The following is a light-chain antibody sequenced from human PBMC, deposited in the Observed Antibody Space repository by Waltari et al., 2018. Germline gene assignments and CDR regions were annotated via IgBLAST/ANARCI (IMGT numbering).Light chain of an antibody. V-gene: IGKV4-1*01. CDR3: QQYYSLPIT. J-gene: IGKJ5*01. Sequence: DIVMTQSPDSLAVSLGERATINCKSSQSVLYSSNNKNYLAWYQQKPGQPPKWLIYWASTRESGVPDRFSGSGSGTDFSLTISSLQAEDVAVYYCQQYYSLPITFGQGTRLEIK. CDR1: QSVLYSSNNKNY. CDR2: WAS.